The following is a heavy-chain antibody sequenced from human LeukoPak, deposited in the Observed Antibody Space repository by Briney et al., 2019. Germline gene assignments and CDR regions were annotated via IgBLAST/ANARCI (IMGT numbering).Heavy chain of an antibody. CDR1: GYTFTSYD. CDR3: ARDVVSGSRDAFDI. CDR2: MNPNSGNT. D-gene: IGHD3-10*01. V-gene: IGHV1-8*01. Sequence: ASVKVSCKASGYTFTSYDINWVRQATGQGLEWMGWMNPNSGNTGYAQKFQGRVTMTTDTSTSTAYMELRSLRSDDTAVYYCARDVVSGSRDAFDIWGQGTMVTVSS. J-gene: IGHJ3*02.